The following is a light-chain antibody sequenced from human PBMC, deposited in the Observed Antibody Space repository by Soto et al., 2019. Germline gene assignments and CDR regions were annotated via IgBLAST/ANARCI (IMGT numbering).Light chain of an antibody. V-gene: IGLV2-14*01. CDR1: SSDVGGYNY. CDR2: DVS. CDR3: FSYTTSNTRQIV. Sequence: QSALTQPASVTGYPGQSITISCTGTSSDVGGYNYVSWYQQQPGKAPKFMIYDVSNRPSGVSNRFSGSKSGNTASLTISGLQAEDEADYYCFSYTTSNTRQIVFGTGTKAPS. J-gene: IGLJ1*01.